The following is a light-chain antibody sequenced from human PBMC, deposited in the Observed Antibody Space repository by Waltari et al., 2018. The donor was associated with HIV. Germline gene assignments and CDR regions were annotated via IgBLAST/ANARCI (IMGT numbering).Light chain of an antibody. CDR1: SSNLGAAYD. CDR3: QSYDSCLSGWV. Sequence: QSVLTQPPSVSGAPGQRVTISCSGSSSNLGAAYDIHWYQQLPGTAPRLLLHGNTNRPSGVPDRVSGSESCTSASLAITGLQAEDEADYDCQSYDSCLSGWVFGGGTKLTVV. CDR2: GNT. V-gene: IGLV1-40*01. J-gene: IGLJ3*02.